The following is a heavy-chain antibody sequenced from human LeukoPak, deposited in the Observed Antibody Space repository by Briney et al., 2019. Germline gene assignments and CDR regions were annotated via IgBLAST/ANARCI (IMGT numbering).Heavy chain of an antibody. V-gene: IGHV4-61*02. CDR1: GDSISSGDYY. J-gene: IGHJ3*02. CDR3: ARGPYSYDSSGAFDI. CDR2: ISSSGST. Sequence: SETLSLTCTVSGDSISSGDYYWRWIRQPAGKGLEWIGRISSSGSTNYNPSLKSRVTISVDTSKHQFSLKLSSVTAADTAVYFCARGPYSYDSSGAFDIWGQGTMVTVSS. D-gene: IGHD3-22*01.